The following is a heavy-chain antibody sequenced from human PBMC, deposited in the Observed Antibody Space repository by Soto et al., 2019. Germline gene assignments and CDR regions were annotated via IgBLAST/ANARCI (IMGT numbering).Heavy chain of an antibody. CDR2: ISYDGSDK. J-gene: IGHJ6*02. CDR1: GFTSSSYF. Sequence: QVQLVESGGGVVQPGRSLRLSCVASGFTSSSYFMHWVRQAPGKGQEWVALISYDGSDKHYADSGKGRFTISRDNSKNTLQPHMNSLRVDATAVYSCARGDPLNGMDVWAQGTTVTVAS. V-gene: IGHV3-30*04. CDR3: ARGDPLNGMDV.